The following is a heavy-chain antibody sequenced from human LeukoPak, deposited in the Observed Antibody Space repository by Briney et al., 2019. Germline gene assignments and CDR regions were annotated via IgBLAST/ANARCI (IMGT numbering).Heavy chain of an antibody. CDR3: ARQGGSYYTPFDS. J-gene: IGHJ4*02. V-gene: IGHV4-39*01. D-gene: IGHD1-26*01. CDR2: IYYSGST. CDR1: GGSISSSSYY. Sequence: SETLSLTCTVSGGSISSSSYYWVWIRQPPGKGLEWIGNIYYSGSTYYNPSLRSRVTISVDTSKNQFSLKLNSVTAADTAVYYCARQGGSYYTPFDSWGQGTLVTVSS.